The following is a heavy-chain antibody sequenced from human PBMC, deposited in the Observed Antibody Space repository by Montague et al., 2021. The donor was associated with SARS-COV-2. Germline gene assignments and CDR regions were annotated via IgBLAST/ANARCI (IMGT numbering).Heavy chain of an antibody. Sequence: SETLSLTCAVYGGSVSDYYWSWIRQPPGKGLEWIGETNHSGSTNYNPSLKSRDTTSVDTSKNQFSLKLTSVTAADTAVYYCARGPRITMIVVVITDIWFDPWGQGTLVTVSS. J-gene: IGHJ5*02. CDR2: TNHSGST. CDR3: ARGPRITMIVVVITDIWFDP. CDR1: GGSVSDYY. V-gene: IGHV4-34*01. D-gene: IGHD3-22*01.